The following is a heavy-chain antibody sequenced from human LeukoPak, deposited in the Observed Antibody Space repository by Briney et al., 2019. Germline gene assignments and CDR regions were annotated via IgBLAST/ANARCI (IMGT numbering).Heavy chain of an antibody. V-gene: IGHV4-39*07. Sequence: SETLSLTCTVSGGSISSSSYYWGWIRQPPGKGLEWIGSIYYSGSTNYNPSLKSRVTISVDTSKNQFSLKLSSVTAADTAVYYCARSSSSGYAPRGFDPWGQGTLVTVSS. CDR1: GGSISSSSYY. D-gene: IGHD3-22*01. CDR2: IYYSGST. CDR3: ARSSSSGYAPRGFDP. J-gene: IGHJ5*02.